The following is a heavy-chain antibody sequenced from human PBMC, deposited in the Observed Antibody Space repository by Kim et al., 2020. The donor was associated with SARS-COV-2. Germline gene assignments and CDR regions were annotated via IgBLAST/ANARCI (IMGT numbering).Heavy chain of an antibody. CDR1: GFTFSSYD. CDR3: ARGGHIVVSDGMDV. D-gene: IGHD2-21*01. V-gene: IGHV3-13*01. J-gene: IGHJ6*02. CDR2: IGTAGDT. Sequence: GGSLRLSCAASGFTFSSYDMHWVRQATGKGLEWVSAIGTAGDTYYPGSVKGRFTISRENAKNSLYLQMNSLRAGDTAVYYCARGGHIVVSDGMDVWGQGTTVTVSS.